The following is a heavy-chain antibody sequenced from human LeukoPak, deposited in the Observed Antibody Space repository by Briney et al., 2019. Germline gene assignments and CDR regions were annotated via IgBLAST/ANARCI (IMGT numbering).Heavy chain of an antibody. Sequence: GASVKVSCKASGYTFTSYGISWVRQAPGQGLEWMGWISAYNGNTNYAQKFQGRVTITADKSTSTAYMELSSLRSEDTAVYYCARNMSDYWGQGTLVTVSS. J-gene: IGHJ4*02. D-gene: IGHD2/OR15-2a*01. CDR3: ARNMSDY. CDR1: GYTFTSYG. CDR2: ISAYNGNT. V-gene: IGHV1-18*01.